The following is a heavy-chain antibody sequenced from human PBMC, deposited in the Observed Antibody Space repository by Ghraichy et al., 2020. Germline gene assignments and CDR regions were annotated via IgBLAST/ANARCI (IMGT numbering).Heavy chain of an antibody. V-gene: IGHV4-59*01. Sequence: SETLSLTCTVSGGSISSYYWSWIRQPPGKGLEWIGYIYYSGSTNYNPSLKSRVTISVDTSKNQFSLKLSSVTAADTAVYYCARAVWVRGVITYSSHWYFDLWGRGTLVTVSS. D-gene: IGHD3-10*01. CDR2: IYYSGST. CDR3: ARAVWVRGVITYSSHWYFDL. J-gene: IGHJ2*01. CDR1: GGSISSYY.